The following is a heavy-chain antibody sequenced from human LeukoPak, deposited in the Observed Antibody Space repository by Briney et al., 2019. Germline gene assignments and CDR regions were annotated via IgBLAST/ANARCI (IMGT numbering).Heavy chain of an antibody. D-gene: IGHD3-9*01. V-gene: IGHV1-69*06. CDR3: ARVGYYDILTGYTPLDY. Sequence: SVKVSCKASGYTFTSYDINWVRQATGQGLEWMGGIIPIFGTANYAQKFQGRVTITADKSTSTAYMELSSLRSEDTAVYYCARVGYYDILTGYTPLDYWGQGTLVTVSS. J-gene: IGHJ4*02. CDR2: IIPIFGTA. CDR1: GYTFTSYD.